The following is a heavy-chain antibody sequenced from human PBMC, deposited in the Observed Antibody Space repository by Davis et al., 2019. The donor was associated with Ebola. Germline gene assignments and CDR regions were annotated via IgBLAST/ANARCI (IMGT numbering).Heavy chain of an antibody. CDR3: AKDLGYYDFWSGLDY. D-gene: IGHD3-3*01. Sequence: GESLKISCAASGFTFDDYTMHWVRQAPGKGLEWVSLISWDGGSTYYADSVKGRFTISRDNSKNSLYLQMNSLRTEDTALYYCAKDLGYYDFWSGLDYWGQGTLVTVSS. CDR1: GFTFDDYT. V-gene: IGHV3-43*01. CDR2: ISWDGGST. J-gene: IGHJ4*02.